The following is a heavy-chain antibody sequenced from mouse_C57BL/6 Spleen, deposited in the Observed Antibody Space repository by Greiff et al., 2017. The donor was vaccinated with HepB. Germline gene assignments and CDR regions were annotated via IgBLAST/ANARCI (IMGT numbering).Heavy chain of an antibody. D-gene: IGHD2-12*01. J-gene: IGHJ2*01. Sequence: QSCKASGYTFTSYWMHWVKQRPGQGLEWIGEIDPSDSYTNYNQKFKGKSTLTVDKSSSTAYMQLSSLTSEDSAVYYCARAGYYKVYFDYWGQGTTLTVSS. CDR1: GYTFTSYW. CDR3: ARAGYYKVYFDY. V-gene: IGHV1-69*01. CDR2: IDPSDSYT.